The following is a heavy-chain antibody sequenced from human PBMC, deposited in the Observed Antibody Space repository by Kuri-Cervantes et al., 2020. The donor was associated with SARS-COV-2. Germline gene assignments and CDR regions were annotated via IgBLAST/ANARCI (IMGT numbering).Heavy chain of an antibody. J-gene: IGHJ3*02. Sequence: GESLKISCKGSGYSFTSYWIGWVRQMPGKGLEWMGIIYPGDSDTRYSPSFQGQVTISADKSISTAYLQWSSLKASDTTMYYCTSYGDLGRDAFDIWGQGTMVTVSS. CDR3: TSYGDLGRDAFDI. V-gene: IGHV5-51*01. CDR1: GYSFTSYW. D-gene: IGHD4-17*01. CDR2: IYPGDSDT.